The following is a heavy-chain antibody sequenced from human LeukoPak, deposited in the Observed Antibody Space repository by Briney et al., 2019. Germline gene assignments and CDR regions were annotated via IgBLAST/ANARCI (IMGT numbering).Heavy chain of an antibody. CDR3: ARAFQGLPSDAFDI. CDR1: GGTFSSYA. D-gene: IGHD4-11*01. V-gene: IGHV1-69*13. Sequence: VASVKVSCKASGGTFSSYAIRWVRQAPGQGLEWMGGIIPIFGTVNNAQKFQGRVTITADESTSTAYMELSSLRSEDTAVYYCARAFQGLPSDAFDIWGQGTMVTVSS. J-gene: IGHJ3*02. CDR2: IIPIFGTV.